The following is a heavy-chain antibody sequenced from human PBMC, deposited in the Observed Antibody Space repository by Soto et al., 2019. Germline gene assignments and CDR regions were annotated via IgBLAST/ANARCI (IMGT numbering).Heavy chain of an antibody. Sequence: SETLSLTCTVSGGSISCSSYYWGWIRQPPGKGLEWIGSIYYSGSTYYNPSLKSRVTISVDTSKNQFSLKLSSVTAADTAVYYCARLANYDILTGYFPGPNWFDPWGQGTLVTVSS. J-gene: IGHJ5*02. V-gene: IGHV4-39*01. CDR3: ARLANYDILTGYFPGPNWFDP. CDR2: IYYSGST. CDR1: GGSISCSSYY. D-gene: IGHD3-9*01.